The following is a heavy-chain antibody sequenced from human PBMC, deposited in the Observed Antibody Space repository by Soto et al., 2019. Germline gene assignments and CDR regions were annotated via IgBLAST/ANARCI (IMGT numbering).Heavy chain of an antibody. CDR2: INPSDGSA. J-gene: IGHJ4*02. Sequence: QVQLVQSGAEVKKPGASVKVSCKASGYTFRNYYIHWVRQAPGQGLEWMGVINPSDGSAKYAQKFQGRVTLTRDTSTSTVYMEVSSLRSEDTAVYYCARPHGFIEWNFDCWGQGTLVTVSS. D-gene: IGHD2-8*01. CDR3: ARPHGFIEWNFDC. V-gene: IGHV1-46*01. CDR1: GYTFRNYY.